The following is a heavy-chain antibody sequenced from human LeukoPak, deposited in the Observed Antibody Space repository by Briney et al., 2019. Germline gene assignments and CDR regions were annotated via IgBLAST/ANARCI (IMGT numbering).Heavy chain of an antibody. CDR3: AKMKGHPLPKYYMDV. CDR1: GFIFSTYS. D-gene: IGHD1-26*01. Sequence: GSLRLSCAASGFIFSTYSMNWVRQAPGKGLEWVSYISSSSATIYYADSVKGRFTISRDNSKNTLYLEMNSLRAEDTAIYYCAKMKGHPLPKYYMDVWGQGTTVTVSS. J-gene: IGHJ6*01. CDR2: ISSSSATI. V-gene: IGHV3-48*01.